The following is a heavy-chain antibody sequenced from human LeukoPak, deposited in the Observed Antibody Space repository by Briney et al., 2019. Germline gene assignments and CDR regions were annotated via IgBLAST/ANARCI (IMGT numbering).Heavy chain of an antibody. J-gene: IGHJ4*02. CDR3: ARAPEVGTPYYFDY. CDR1: GFTFSSYS. V-gene: IGHV3-48*04. D-gene: IGHD1-7*01. CDR2: ISSSSSTI. Sequence: PGGSLRLSCAASGFTFSSYSMNWVRQAPGKGLEWVSYISSSSSTIYYADSVKGRFTISRDNAKNSLYLQMNSPRAEDTAVYYCARAPEVGTPYYFDYWGQGTLVTVSS.